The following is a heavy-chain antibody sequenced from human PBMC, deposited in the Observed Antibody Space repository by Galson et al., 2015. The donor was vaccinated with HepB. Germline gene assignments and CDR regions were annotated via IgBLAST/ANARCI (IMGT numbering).Heavy chain of an antibody. J-gene: IGHJ4*02. D-gene: IGHD6-13*01. CDR1: GFTVSSNY. CDR2: IYSGGST. Sequence: SLRLSCAASGFTVSSNYMSWVRQAPGKGLEWVSVIYSGGSTYYADSVKGRFTISRDNSKNTLYLQMNSLRAEDTAVYYCAGGVSHSSSWYRYSGYWGQGTLVTVSS. CDR3: AGGVSHSSSWYRYSGY. V-gene: IGHV3-53*01.